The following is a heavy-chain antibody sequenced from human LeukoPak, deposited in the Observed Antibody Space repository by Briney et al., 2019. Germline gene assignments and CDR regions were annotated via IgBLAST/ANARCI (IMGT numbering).Heavy chain of an antibody. Sequence: GGSLRLSCAASGFAFSSQAMGWVRQAPGKGLEWVSVISDSGDTTYYADSAKGRFTISRDNSKNTLYLQMISLRAEDTAIYYCAKDARRSDGWYFFDHWGQGTLVTVSS. V-gene: IGHV3-23*01. CDR3: AKDARRSDGWYFFDH. CDR2: ISDSGDTT. CDR1: GFAFSSQA. D-gene: IGHD6-19*01. J-gene: IGHJ4*02.